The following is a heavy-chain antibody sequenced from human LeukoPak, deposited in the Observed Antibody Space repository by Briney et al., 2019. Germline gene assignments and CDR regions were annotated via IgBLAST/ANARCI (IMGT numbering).Heavy chain of an antibody. J-gene: IGHJ4*02. CDR1: GYTFTSYG. V-gene: IGHV1-18*01. D-gene: IGHD3-22*01. CDR3: ARVGPYYYDSSGYYYVVLFDY. CDR2: ISAYNGNT. Sequence: GASVKVTCKASGYTFTSYGISWVRQAPGQGLEWMGWISAYNGNTNHAQKLQGRVTMTTDTSTSTAYMELRSLRSDDTAVYYCARVGPYYYDSSGYYYVVLFDYWGQGTLVTVSS.